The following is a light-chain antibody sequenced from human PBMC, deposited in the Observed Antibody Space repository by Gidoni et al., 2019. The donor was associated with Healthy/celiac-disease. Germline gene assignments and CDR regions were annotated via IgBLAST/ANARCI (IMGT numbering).Light chain of an antibody. J-gene: IGKJ2*02. Sequence: IVLTQSPATLSLSPGERATLSCRASQSVSSYLAWYQQKPGQAPRLLIYDASNRATGIPARFSGSGSGTDFTLTISSLEPEDFAVYYCQQRSNWPPWTFXXXTKLEIK. CDR2: DAS. CDR3: QQRSNWPPWT. V-gene: IGKV3-11*01. CDR1: QSVSSY.